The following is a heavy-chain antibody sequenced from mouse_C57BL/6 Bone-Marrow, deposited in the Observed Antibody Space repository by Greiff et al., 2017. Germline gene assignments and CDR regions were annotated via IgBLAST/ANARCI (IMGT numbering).Heavy chain of an antibody. CDR2: IYPSDSET. V-gene: IGHV1-61*01. J-gene: IGHJ3*01. CDR1: GYTFTSYW. CDR3: ARGFTTVVAKAY. Sequence: QVQLQQPGAELVRPGSSVKLSCKASGYTFTSYWMDWVKQRPGQGLEWIGNIYPSDSETPYNQQFKDKATLTVDKSSSTAYMQLRSLTSEDSAVYCCARGFTTVVAKAYWGQGTLVTVSA. D-gene: IGHD1-1*01.